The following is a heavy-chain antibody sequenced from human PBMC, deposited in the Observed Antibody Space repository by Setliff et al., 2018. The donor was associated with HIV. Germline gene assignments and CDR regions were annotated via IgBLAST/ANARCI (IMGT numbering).Heavy chain of an antibody. CDR2: ISSGGTTI. J-gene: IGHJ4*02. CDR3: AKVDDGQCNTFNCRDFDY. Sequence: HPGGSLRLSCATSGFHFSRYSMNWFRQAPGKGLEWVSYISSGGTTIYYADSVKGRFTISRDNVKNSLNLQMNSLRAEDTAIYYCAKVDDGQCNTFNCRDFDYWGRGTLVTVSS. V-gene: IGHV3-48*01. D-gene: IGHD1-1*01. CDR1: GFHFSRYS.